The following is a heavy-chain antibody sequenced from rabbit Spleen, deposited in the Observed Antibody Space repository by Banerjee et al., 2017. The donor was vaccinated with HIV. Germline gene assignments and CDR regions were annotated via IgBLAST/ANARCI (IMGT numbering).Heavy chain of an antibody. D-gene: IGHD8-1*01. CDR3: ARDTGSSFSSYGMDL. V-gene: IGHV1S40*01. CDR1: GFSFSSSYY. J-gene: IGHJ6*01. Sequence: QSLEESGGDLVKPGASLTLTCTASGFSFSSSYYMCWVRQAPGKGLEWISCIYAGSSGFTYSATWAKGRFTCSKTSSTTVTLQMTSLTVADTATYFCARDTGSSFSSYGMDLWGQGTLVTVS. CDR2: IYAGSSGFT.